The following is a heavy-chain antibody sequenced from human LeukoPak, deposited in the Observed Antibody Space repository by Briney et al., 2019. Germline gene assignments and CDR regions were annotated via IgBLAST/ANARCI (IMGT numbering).Heavy chain of an antibody. D-gene: IGHD5-12*01. V-gene: IGHV3-21*01. Sequence: GGSLRLSCAASGFTFSSYSMNWVRQAPGKGLEWVSSISSSSSYIYYADSVKGRFTISRDNAKNSLFLQMNGLRAEDTAVYYCGRGGMGEYTGYDDFWGQGTLVTVSS. CDR3: GRGGMGEYTGYDDF. CDR2: ISSSSSYI. J-gene: IGHJ4*02. CDR1: GFTFSSYS.